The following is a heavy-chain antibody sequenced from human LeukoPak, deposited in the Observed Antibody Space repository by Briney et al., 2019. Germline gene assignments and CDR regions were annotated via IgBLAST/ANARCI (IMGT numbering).Heavy chain of an antibody. J-gene: IGHJ4*02. CDR1: GYTFTSYY. CDR2: INPSGGST. D-gene: IGHD5-24*01. CDR3: ARVNQDNNFDY. V-gene: IGHV1-46*01. Sequence: ASVKVSCKASGYTFTSYYMHWVRPAPGQGLEWMGIINPSGGSTSYAQKFQGRVTMTRDTSTSTVYMELSSLRSEDTAVYYCARVNQDNNFDYWGQGALVTVSS.